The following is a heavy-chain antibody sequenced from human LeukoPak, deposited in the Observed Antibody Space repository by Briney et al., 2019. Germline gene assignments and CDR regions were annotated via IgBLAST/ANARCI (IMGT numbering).Heavy chain of an antibody. CDR3: ARGVIAAAGIVDY. J-gene: IGHJ4*02. Sequence: GESLKISCAASGFTFSSYGMHWVRQAPGKGLEWVAVIWYDGSNKYYADSVKGRFTIPRDNSKNTLYLQMNSLRAEDTAVYYCARGVIAAAGIVDYWGQGTLVTVSS. CDR1: GFTFSSYG. CDR2: IWYDGSNK. D-gene: IGHD6-13*01. V-gene: IGHV3-33*01.